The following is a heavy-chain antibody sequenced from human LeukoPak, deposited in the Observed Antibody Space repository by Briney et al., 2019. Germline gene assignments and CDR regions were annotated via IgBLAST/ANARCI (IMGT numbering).Heavy chain of an antibody. J-gene: IGHJ4*02. CDR2: IYYSGST. D-gene: IGHD3-22*01. Sequence: SETLSLTCTVSGGSISSSSYYWGWIRQPPGKGLEWIGSIYYSGSTYYNPSLKSRVTISVDKSKNQFSLKLSSVTAADTAVYYCARGYYLDSSGLSEKYYFYYWGQGTLVTVSS. V-gene: IGHV4-39*01. CDR1: GGSISSSSYY. CDR3: ARGYYLDSSGLSEKYYFYY.